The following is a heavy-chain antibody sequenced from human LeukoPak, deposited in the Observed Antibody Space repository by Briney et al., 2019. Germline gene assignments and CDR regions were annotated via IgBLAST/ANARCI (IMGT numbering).Heavy chain of an antibody. V-gene: IGHV3-30*02. CDR2: IRYDGSNK. D-gene: IGHD2-21*01. CDR1: GFTFSTYG. J-gene: IGHJ4*02. Sequence: GGSLRLSCAASGFTFSTYGMHWVRQAPGRGLEWVAFIRYDGSNKYYADSVKGRFTISRDNSKNTLYLQMNGLRAEDTAVYYCAKDYCGGDCPFDYWGQGTLVTVSS. CDR3: AKDYCGGDCPFDY.